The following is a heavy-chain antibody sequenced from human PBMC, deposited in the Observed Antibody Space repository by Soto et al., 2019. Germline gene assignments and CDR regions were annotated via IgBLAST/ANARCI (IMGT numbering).Heavy chain of an antibody. Sequence: PXGSLRLNYAASGFTFGTLAESGVGQAPGKGLEWVSFISGSVDRTSYADPVKGRFTISRDTSENMLYLQMNSLRLEDTAIYYCAKLRYYDFWSGENWFDPWGQGTLVTVSS. D-gene: IGHD3-3*01. V-gene: IGHV3-23*01. CDR2: ISGSVDRT. J-gene: IGHJ5*02. CDR3: AKLRYYDFWSGENWFDP. CDR1: GFTFGTLA.